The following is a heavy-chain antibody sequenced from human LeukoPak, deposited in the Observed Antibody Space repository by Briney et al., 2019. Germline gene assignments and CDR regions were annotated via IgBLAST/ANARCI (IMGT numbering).Heavy chain of an antibody. J-gene: IGHJ5*02. Sequence: GESLKISCKGSGYSFTSYWIGWVLQMPGKGLEWMGIIYPGDSDTRYSPSFQGQVTISADKSISTAYLQWSSLKASDTAMYYCARQASSGWYGLWNWFDPWGQGTLVTVSS. CDR1: GYSFTSYW. V-gene: IGHV5-51*01. CDR2: IYPGDSDT. CDR3: ARQASSGWYGLWNWFDP. D-gene: IGHD6-19*01.